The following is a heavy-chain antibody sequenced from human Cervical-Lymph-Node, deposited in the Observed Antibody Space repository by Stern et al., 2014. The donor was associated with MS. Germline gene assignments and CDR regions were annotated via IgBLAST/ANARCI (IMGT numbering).Heavy chain of an antibody. Sequence: QVQLQESGPGLVKPSQTLSLTCTVSGGSISNNDFYWSWLRQHPGKGLEWIGYIYYSGSTYYNPSLKSRVTISVDTSKNQFSLKLSSVTAADTAIYYCAPYCSGSSCPQGIGWFDPWGQGTLVTVSS. V-gene: IGHV4-31*03. J-gene: IGHJ5*02. D-gene: IGHD2-2*01. CDR2: IYYSGST. CDR1: GGSISNNDFY. CDR3: APYCSGSSCPQGIGWFDP.